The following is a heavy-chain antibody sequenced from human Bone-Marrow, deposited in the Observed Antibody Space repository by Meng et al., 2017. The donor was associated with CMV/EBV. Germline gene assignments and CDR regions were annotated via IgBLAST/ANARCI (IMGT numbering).Heavy chain of an antibody. V-gene: IGHV3-30-3*01. D-gene: IGHD1-14*01. CDR2: ISHDGTIK. J-gene: IGHJ4*02. CDR3: AGGTSARFDY. Sequence: LSGAASVLTFSRDSVHWVRQAPGKGLDWVSVISHDGTIKYYAESVTGRFTISRDNSKNTLYLQMNSLRIEDTALYYCAGGTSARFDYWGQGILVTVSS. CDR1: VLTFSRDS.